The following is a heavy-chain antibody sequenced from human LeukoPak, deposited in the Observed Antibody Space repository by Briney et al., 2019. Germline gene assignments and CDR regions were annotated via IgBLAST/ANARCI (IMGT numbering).Heavy chain of an antibody. CDR2: IYYSGST. CDR3: ARVSYYGSGSYDYYYYYMDV. V-gene: IGHV4-59*01. J-gene: IGHJ6*03. Sequence: PSETLSLTCTVSGGSISSYYWSWIRQPPGKGLEWIGYIYYSGSTNYNPSLKSRVTISVDTSKNQFSLKLSSVTAADTAVYYCARVSYYGSGSYDYYYYYMDVWGKGTTVTVSS. CDR1: GGSISSYY. D-gene: IGHD3-10*01.